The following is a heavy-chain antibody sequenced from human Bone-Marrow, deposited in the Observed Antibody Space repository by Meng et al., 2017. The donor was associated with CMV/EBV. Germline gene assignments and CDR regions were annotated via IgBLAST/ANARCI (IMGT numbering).Heavy chain of an antibody. CDR1: GYSISSGYS. D-gene: IGHD6-13*01. V-gene: IGHV4-38-2*02. CDR2: IYHSGST. Sequence: SETLSLTCTVSGYSISSGYSWGWIRQPPGKGLEWIGSIYHSGSTYYNPSLKSRVTISVDTSKNQFSLKLSSVTAADTAVYYCARNIAAADFDYWGQGTLVTVSS. J-gene: IGHJ4*02. CDR3: ARNIAAADFDY.